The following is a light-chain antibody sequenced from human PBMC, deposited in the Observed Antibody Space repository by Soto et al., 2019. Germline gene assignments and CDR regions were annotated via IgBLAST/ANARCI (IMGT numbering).Light chain of an antibody. CDR1: DIGSKG. CDR2: DDR. V-gene: IGLV3-21*02. Sequence: SYELTQPPSVSVAPGQTAMITCGGNDIGSKGVHWYQQRPGQAPVLVVYDDRDRPSGIPERFSGSNSGSTATLTISRVEAGDEADYYCQVWDRNNNHVLFGGGTQLTVL. J-gene: IGLJ3*02. CDR3: QVWDRNNNHVL.